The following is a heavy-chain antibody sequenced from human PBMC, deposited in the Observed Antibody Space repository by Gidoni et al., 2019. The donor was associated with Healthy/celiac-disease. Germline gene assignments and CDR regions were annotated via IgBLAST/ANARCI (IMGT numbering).Heavy chain of an antibody. CDR2: INHSGST. CDR1: GGSFSVYY. J-gene: IGHJ1*01. CDR3: ATYVSGQYFQH. V-gene: IGHV4-34*01. D-gene: IGHD3-16*01. Sequence: QVQLQQWGAGLLKPAETLSLTCAVYGGSFSVYYWSWIRQPPVKWLAWIGEINHSGSTTYTPSLKGRVTISVDTSKNQFSLKLSSVTAADTAVYYCATYVSGQYFQHWGQGTLVTVSS.